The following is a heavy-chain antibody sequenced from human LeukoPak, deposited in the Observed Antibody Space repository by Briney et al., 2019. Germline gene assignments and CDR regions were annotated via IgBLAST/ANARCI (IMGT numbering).Heavy chain of an antibody. CDR1: GFTFSSYS. D-gene: IGHD5-12*01. CDR2: ISSSSSCI. Sequence: GGTLRLSRAASGFTFSSYSMNWVRQGPGKGLEWVSSISSSSSCIYYADSVKGRFTISRDNAKNSLYLQMNSLRAEDTAVYYCARGRSGYDYVLYYWGQGSLVTVSS. J-gene: IGHJ4*02. CDR3: ARGRSGYDYVLYY. V-gene: IGHV3-21*01.